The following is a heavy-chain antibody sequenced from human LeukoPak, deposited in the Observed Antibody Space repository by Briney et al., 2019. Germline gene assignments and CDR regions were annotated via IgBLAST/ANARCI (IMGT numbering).Heavy chain of an antibody. Sequence: ASVKVSCKASGYTFTSYGITWVRQAPGQGLEWMGWISAYNSEKNYAQKLQGRVTMTTDASTSTAYMELRSLTSDDTAVYYCTRDYYYDSSLDAFDIWGQGTMVTVSS. CDR2: ISAYNSEK. V-gene: IGHV1-18*01. J-gene: IGHJ3*02. CDR1: GYTFTSYG. D-gene: IGHD3-22*01. CDR3: TRDYYYDSSLDAFDI.